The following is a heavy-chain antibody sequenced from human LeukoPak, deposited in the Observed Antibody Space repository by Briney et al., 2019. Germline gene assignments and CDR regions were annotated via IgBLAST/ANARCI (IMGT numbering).Heavy chain of an antibody. CDR2: IYYSGST. CDR1: GGSISSYY. J-gene: IGHJ6*02. Sequence: SETLSLTCTVSGGSISSYYWSWIRQPPGKGLEWIGYIYYSGSTNYNPSLKSRVTIPVDTSKNQFSLKLSSVTAADMAVYYCARVKTAGMDVWGQGTTVTVSS. V-gene: IGHV4-59*01. CDR3: ARVKTAGMDV.